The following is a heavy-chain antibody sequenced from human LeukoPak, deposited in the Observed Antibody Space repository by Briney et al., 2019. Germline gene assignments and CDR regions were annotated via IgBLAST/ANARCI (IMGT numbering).Heavy chain of an antibody. V-gene: IGHV3-23*01. Sequence: PGGSLRLSRAASGFTFSSYAMSWVRQAAGRGLEGVSAISGSGGSTYYADSVKGRFTISRDNSKNTLYLQMNSLRAEATAVYSCAKVPSQHPATAAAGRGDFQHWGQGTLVTVSS. CDR2: ISGSGGST. J-gene: IGHJ1*01. D-gene: IGHD6-13*01. CDR1: GFTFSSYA. CDR3: AKVPSQHPATAAAGRGDFQH.